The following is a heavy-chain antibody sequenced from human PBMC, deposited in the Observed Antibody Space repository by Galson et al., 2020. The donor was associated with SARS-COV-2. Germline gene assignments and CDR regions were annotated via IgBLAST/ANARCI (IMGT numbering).Heavy chain of an antibody. CDR3: ARQGRYCSSTSCSRWNYFDY. Sequence: GESLKISCKGSGYSFTSYWIGWVRQMPGKGLEWMGIIYPDDSDTRYSPSFQGQVTISADKSISTAYLQWSSLKASDTAMYYCARQGRYCSSTSCSRWNYFDYWGQGTLVTVSS. CDR2: IYPDDSDT. J-gene: IGHJ4*02. D-gene: IGHD2-2*01. CDR1: GYSFTSYW. V-gene: IGHV5-51*01.